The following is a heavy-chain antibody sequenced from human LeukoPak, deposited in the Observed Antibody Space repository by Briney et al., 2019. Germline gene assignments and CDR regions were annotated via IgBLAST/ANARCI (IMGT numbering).Heavy chain of an antibody. CDR2: INPNSGGT. V-gene: IGHV1-2*02. CDR1: GYTFTGYY. CDR3: AREVPYGHYGWLDP. J-gene: IGHJ5*02. Sequence: ASVKVSCKASGYTFTGYYMHWVRQAPGQGLAWMGWINPNSGGTNYAQKFQGRVTMTRDTSISTAYMELSRLRSDDTAVYYCAREVPYGHYGWLDPWGQGTLVTVSS. D-gene: IGHD4-17*01.